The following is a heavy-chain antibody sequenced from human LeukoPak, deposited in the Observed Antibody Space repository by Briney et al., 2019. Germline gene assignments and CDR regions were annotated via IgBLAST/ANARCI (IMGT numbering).Heavy chain of an antibody. CDR2: ISTNNGKT. CDR3: AAIRYFDWLFLY. D-gene: IGHD3-9*01. CDR1: GCTFTSYG. J-gene: IGHJ4*02. V-gene: IGHV1-18*03. Sequence: GASVKVSCKASGCTFTSYGSSWVRRAPGQGLEGMGWISTNNGKTNYAQSLQGRVTMTTETSTSTAYMELRNLRSDDLSVYDGAAIRYFDWLFLYWGQGTLVTVSS.